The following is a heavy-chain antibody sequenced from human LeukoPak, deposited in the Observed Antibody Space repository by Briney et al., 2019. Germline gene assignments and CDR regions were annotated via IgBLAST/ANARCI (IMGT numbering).Heavy chain of an antibody. V-gene: IGHV3-9*01. CDR1: GFTFDDYA. CDR2: ISWNSGSI. D-gene: IGHD3-10*01. Sequence: GRSLRLSCAASGFTFDDYAMHWVRQAPGKGLEWVSGISWNSGSIGYADSVKGRLTISRDNAKNSLYLQMNSLRAEDTALYYCARCKVRGVNIAPFDYRGPGTLVTVSS. CDR3: ARCKVRGVNIAPFDY. J-gene: IGHJ4*02.